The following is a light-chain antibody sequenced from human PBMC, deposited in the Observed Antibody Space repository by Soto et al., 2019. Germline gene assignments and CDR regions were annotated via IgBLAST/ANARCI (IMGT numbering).Light chain of an antibody. CDR1: QSVSSN. Sequence: EIVMTQSPATLSVSPGERATLSCRASQSVSSNLAWYQQKPGQAPRLLIYGASTRATGIPARFSGSGSGTEFTLTISSLQSEDVAVHYCQQNYTTPPLTFGGGTKVEIK. V-gene: IGKV3-15*01. CDR3: QQNYTTPPLT. J-gene: IGKJ4*01. CDR2: GAS.